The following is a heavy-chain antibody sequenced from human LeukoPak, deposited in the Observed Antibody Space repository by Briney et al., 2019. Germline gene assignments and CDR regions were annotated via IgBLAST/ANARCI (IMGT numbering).Heavy chain of an antibody. CDR3: ARVTGDYKYFDL. CDR2: IKQDGSEK. V-gene: IGHV3-7*01. CDR1: GFTFSSYW. D-gene: IGHD3-9*01. J-gene: IGHJ2*01. Sequence: GGSLRLSCAASGFTFSSYWMSWVRQAPGKGLEWVANIKQDGSEKYYVDSVKGRFTISRDNTKNSLYLQMNSLRVEDTAVYYCARVTGDYKYFDLWGRGTLVTVSS.